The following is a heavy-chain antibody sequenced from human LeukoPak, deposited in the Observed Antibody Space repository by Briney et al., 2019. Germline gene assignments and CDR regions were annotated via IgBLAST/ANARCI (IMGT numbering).Heavy chain of an antibody. CDR1: GFSFSDYA. CDR3: AKDVGDIMFDY. J-gene: IGHJ4*02. V-gene: IGHV3-23*01. D-gene: IGHD3-9*01. Sequence: GGSLRLSCAASGFSFSDYAMAWVRQAPGKGLQWAATISTGGGNTHYTDSVKGRFTISRDDSKNTLYLQMNSLRPEDTAIYYCAKDVGDIMFDYWGQGTLVTVSS. CDR2: ISTGGGNT.